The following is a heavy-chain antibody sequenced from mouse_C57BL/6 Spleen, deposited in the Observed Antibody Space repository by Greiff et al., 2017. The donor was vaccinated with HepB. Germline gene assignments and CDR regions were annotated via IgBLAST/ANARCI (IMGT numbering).Heavy chain of an antibody. CDR3: ARDPGWLPHYYAMDY. V-gene: IGHV5-4*01. CDR1: GFTFSSYA. Sequence: EVKLVESGGGLVKPGGSLKLSCAASGFTFSSYAMSWVRQTPEKRLEWVATISDGGSYTYYPDNVKGRFTISRDNAKNNLYLQMSHLKSEDTAMYYCARDPGWLPHYYAMDYWGQGTSVTVSS. CDR2: ISDGGSYT. D-gene: IGHD2-3*01. J-gene: IGHJ4*01.